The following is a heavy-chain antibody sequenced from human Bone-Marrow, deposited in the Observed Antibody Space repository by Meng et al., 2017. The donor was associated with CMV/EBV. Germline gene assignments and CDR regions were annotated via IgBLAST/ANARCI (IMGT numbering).Heavy chain of an antibody. V-gene: IGHV1-2*02. CDR1: GYTFTGYY. D-gene: IGHD4-17*01. Sequence: ASVKVSCKASGYTFTGYYMHWVRQAPGQGLKWMGWINPNSGGTNYAQKFQGRVTMTRDTSISTAYMDLSRLRSDDTAVYYCARDVSTVTHVLDDYWGQGTLVTVSS. CDR3: ARDVSTVTHVLDDY. J-gene: IGHJ4*02. CDR2: INPNSGGT.